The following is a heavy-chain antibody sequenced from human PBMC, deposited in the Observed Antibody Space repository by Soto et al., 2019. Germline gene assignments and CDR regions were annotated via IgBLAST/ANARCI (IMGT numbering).Heavy chain of an antibody. D-gene: IGHD5-12*01. J-gene: IGHJ5*02. CDR3: ARDSVSLRWLQFPWFDP. CDR1: GGTFSSYA. V-gene: IGHV1-69*13. Sequence: GASVKVSCKASGGTFSSYAISWVRQAPGQGLEWMGGIIPIFGTANYAQKFQGRVTITADESTSTAYMELSSLRSEDTAVYYCARDSVSLRWLQFPWFDPWGQGTLVTVSS. CDR2: IIPIFGTA.